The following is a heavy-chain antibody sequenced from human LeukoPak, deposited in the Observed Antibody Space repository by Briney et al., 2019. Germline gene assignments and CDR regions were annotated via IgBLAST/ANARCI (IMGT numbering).Heavy chain of an antibody. J-gene: IGHJ4*02. D-gene: IGHD1-1*01. V-gene: IGHV3-13*01. CDR1: GFTFSDYD. CDR3: ARVAKERVGGVYYFDY. Sequence: GGSLRLSCAASGFTFSDYDMHWVRQATGKGLGWVSAIGTAGDTYYTGSVKGRFTISRENAKNSLYLQMNSLRAGDTAVYYCARVAKERVGGVYYFDYWGQGTLVTVSS. CDR2: IGTAGDT.